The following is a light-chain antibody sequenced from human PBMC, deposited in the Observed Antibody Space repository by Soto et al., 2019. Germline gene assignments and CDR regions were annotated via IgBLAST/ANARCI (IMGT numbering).Light chain of an antibody. CDR2: DND. Sequence: QSVLTQPPSVSAAPGQKVTISCSGSNSNIGNNYVSWYQQLPGTAPKLLIYDNDVRPSGIPDRFSGSKSGTSATLDITGLQTGDEADYYCGTWDNSLSAVFGGGTKVTVL. CDR3: GTWDNSLSAV. CDR1: NSNIGNNY. J-gene: IGLJ2*01. V-gene: IGLV1-51*01.